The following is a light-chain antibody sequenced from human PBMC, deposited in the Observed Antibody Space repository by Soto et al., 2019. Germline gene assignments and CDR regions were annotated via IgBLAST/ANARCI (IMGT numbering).Light chain of an antibody. Sequence: ETVMTQSPPTLSVSPGERATLSCRASQRVSTNLAWYQQKPGQSPRLLIYRASTRATDIPARFSGSGSGADFTLTISRLEPEDFAVYYCQQYGSSPPRTFGQGTKVDI. J-gene: IGKJ1*01. CDR3: QQYGSSPPRT. V-gene: IGKV3-15*01. CDR1: QRVSTN. CDR2: RAS.